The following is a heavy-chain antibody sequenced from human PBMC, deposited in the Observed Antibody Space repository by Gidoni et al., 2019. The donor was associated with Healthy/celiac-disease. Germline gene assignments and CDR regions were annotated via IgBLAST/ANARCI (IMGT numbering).Heavy chain of an antibody. V-gene: IGHV3-7*01. CDR2: GSEK. CDR3: ARGGDCTNGVCYLDY. D-gene: IGHD2-8*01. J-gene: IGHJ4*02. Sequence: GSEKYYVDSVKGRFTISRDNAKNSLYLQMNSLRAEDTAVYYCARGGDCTNGVCYLDYWGQGILVTVSS.